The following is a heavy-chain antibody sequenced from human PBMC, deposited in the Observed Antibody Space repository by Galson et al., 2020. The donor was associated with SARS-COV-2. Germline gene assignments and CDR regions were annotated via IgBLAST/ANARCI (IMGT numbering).Heavy chain of an antibody. Sequence: GESLKISCAASGFNFNDFWMHWVRQVPGKGLVWVSHINSDGNSTSYADSVKGRFIISRDNAKNTLFLQMNSLRVEDTAVYYCTATRAYWGQGTLVTVSS. CDR3: TATRAY. CDR2: INSDGNST. D-gene: IGHD1-26*01. V-gene: IGHV3-74*01. CDR1: GFNFNDFW. J-gene: IGHJ4*02.